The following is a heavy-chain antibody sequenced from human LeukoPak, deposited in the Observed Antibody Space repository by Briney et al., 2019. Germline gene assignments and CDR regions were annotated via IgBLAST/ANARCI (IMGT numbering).Heavy chain of an antibody. D-gene: IGHD3-16*02. J-gene: IGHJ1*01. V-gene: IGHV4-59*01. CDR3: ARLGYDYVWGSYRPAEYLQH. CDR1: GGSISSYY. Sequence: SETLSLTCTVSGGSISSYYWSWIRQPPGKGLEWIGYIYYSGSTNYNPSLKSRVTISVDTSKNQFSLKLSFVTAADTAVYYCARLGYDYVWGSYRPAEYLQHWGQGTLVTVSS. CDR2: IYYSGST.